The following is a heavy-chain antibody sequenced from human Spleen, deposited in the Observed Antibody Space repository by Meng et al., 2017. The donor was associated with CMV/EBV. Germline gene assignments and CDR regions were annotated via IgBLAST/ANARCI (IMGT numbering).Heavy chain of an antibody. D-gene: IGHD2-2*01. CDR2: ISAYNGNT. V-gene: IGHV1-18*04. J-gene: IGHJ4*02. CDR1: GYTFTSDG. CDR3: ARVGSSLWFDLDY. Sequence: KAAGYTFTSDGCFWVRQAPGQGLEWMGWISAYNGNTNYAQKFQGRVTMTTDTSTTTAYMELRSLRSDDTAVYYCARVGSSLWFDLDYWGQGTLVTVSS.